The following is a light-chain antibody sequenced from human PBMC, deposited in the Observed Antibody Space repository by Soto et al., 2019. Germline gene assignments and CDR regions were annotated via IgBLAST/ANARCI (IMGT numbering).Light chain of an antibody. V-gene: IGKV3-15*01. CDR1: QSVSSN. Sequence: EIVMTQSPATLSVSPGQRATLSCRASQSVSSNLAWYQQKPGQAPRLLIYGASTRATGIPARFTGSGSGTEFTITINSLQSEDFAVYYCQQYNNWPPRTFGPGTKVDI. CDR3: QQYNNWPPRT. CDR2: GAS. J-gene: IGKJ1*01.